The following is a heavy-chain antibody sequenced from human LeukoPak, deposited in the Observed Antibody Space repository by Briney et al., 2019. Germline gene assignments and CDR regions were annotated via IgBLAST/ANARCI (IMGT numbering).Heavy chain of an antibody. Sequence: GGSLRLSCAASGFTFSSYAMTWVRQAPGKGLEWVSVIYSGGSTYYADSVKGRFTISRDNSKNTLYLQMNSLRAEDTAVYYCARVRTDAFDIWGQGTMVTVSS. D-gene: IGHD1-1*01. CDR3: ARVRTDAFDI. V-gene: IGHV3-53*01. CDR2: IYSGGST. CDR1: GFTFSSYA. J-gene: IGHJ3*02.